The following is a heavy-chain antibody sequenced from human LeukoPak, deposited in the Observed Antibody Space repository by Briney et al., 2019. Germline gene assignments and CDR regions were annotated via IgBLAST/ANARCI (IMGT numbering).Heavy chain of an antibody. CDR2: ISGSGGST. CDR1: GFTVSSSY. Sequence: PGGSLRLSCAASGFTVSSSYISWVRQAPGKGLEWVSAISGSGGSTYYADSVKGRFTISRDNSKNTLYLQMNSLRAEDTAVYYCAKALKQWLDWFDPWGQGTLVTVSS. V-gene: IGHV3-23*01. D-gene: IGHD6-19*01. CDR3: AKALKQWLDWFDP. J-gene: IGHJ5*02.